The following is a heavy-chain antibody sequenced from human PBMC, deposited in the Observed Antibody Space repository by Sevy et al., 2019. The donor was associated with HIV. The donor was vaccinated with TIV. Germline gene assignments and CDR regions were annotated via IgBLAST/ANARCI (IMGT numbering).Heavy chain of an antibody. D-gene: IGHD1-26*01. CDR1: GFSFSSYN. V-gene: IGHV3-23*01. Sequence: GVSLRLSCTDSGFSFSSYNMGWVRQAPGKGLEWVSTFTSAGRTYYVDSVKGRFTISRDNSKNTLFLQMNSLRAEDSAIYYCAKGELLREGGAYWGQGTLVTVSS. CDR2: FTSAGRT. J-gene: IGHJ4*02. CDR3: AKGELLREGGAY.